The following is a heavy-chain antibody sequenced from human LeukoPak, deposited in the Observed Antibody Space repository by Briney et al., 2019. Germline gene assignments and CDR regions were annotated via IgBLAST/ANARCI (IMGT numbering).Heavy chain of an antibody. Sequence: SETLSPTCAVYGGSFSGYYWSWIRQPPGKGLEWIGEINHSGSTNYNPSLKSRVTISVDTSKNQFSLKLSSVTAADTAVYYCTRGSIAYYYMDVWGKGTTVTISS. CDR1: GGSFSGYY. J-gene: IGHJ6*03. D-gene: IGHD3-22*01. CDR3: TRGSIAYYYMDV. CDR2: INHSGST. V-gene: IGHV4-34*01.